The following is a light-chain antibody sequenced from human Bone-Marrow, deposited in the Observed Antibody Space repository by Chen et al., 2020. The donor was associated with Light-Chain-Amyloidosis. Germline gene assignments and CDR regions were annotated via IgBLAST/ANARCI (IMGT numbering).Light chain of an antibody. CDR2: DDS. V-gene: IGLV3-21*02. J-gene: IGLJ3*02. CDR3: QVWDRSSDRPV. CDR1: NSGSTS. Sequence: SYVLTQPSSVSVAPGQTATIACGGNNSGSTSLNWYQQPPGQAPLLVVQDDSDRPSGIPERLSGSNSGNTATLTISRVEAGDEADYYCQVWDRSSDRPVFGGGTKLTVL.